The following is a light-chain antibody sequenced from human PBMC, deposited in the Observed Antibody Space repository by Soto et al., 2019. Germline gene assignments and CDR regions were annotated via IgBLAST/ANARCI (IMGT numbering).Light chain of an antibody. Sequence: ALTQPASVSGSPGQSITISCTGTNSDVGGYNYVSWYQQHPGKAPELMIYEVSHRPSGVSNRFSGSKSDNTAFLTISGLQAEDEADYYCSSYTTISTLYVFGTGTKVTVL. J-gene: IGLJ1*01. CDR3: SSYTTISTLYV. V-gene: IGLV2-14*01. CDR1: NSDVGGYNY. CDR2: EVS.